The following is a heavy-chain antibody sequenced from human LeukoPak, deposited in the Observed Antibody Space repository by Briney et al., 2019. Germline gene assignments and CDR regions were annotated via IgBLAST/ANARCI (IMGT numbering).Heavy chain of an antibody. J-gene: IGHJ6*03. CDR3: ARGGRDDYNYSHYYYYYMDV. V-gene: IGHV4-34*01. D-gene: IGHD5-24*01. CDR2: INHSGST. Sequence: PSETLSLTCAVYGGFFSGYYWSWIRQPPGKGLEWIGEINHSGSTEYNPSLKSRVTISVDTFKNQFSLNLSSVTAADTAVYYCARGGRDDYNYSHYYYYYMDVWGKGTTVTVSS. CDR1: GGFFSGYY.